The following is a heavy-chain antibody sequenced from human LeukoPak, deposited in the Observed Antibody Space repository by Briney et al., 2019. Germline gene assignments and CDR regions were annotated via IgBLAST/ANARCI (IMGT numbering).Heavy chain of an antibody. CDR2: IKQDGSEK. V-gene: IGHV3-7*01. J-gene: IGHJ4*02. CDR1: GFTFSSYW. Sequence: GGSLGLSCAASGFTFSSYWMSWVRQAPGKGLEWVANIKQDGSEKYYVDSVKGRFTISRDNAKNSLYLQMNSLRAEDTAVYYCARAIGESYYYDSSGVSDYWGQGTLVTVSS. D-gene: IGHD3-22*01. CDR3: ARAIGESYYYDSSGVSDY.